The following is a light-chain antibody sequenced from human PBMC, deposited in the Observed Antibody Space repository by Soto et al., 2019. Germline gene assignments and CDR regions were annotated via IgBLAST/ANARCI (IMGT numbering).Light chain of an antibody. CDR2: GAS. CDR3: QHYNSYSEA. Sequence: IHIYLAASSLFAKEGDRVTVPCLASQSISIWLAWYQQKPGKPPKVLIFGASILERGVPSRFSGSGSGTEFTLTISSLQPDDFATYYCQHYNSYSEAFGQGTKVDI. CDR1: QSISIW. J-gene: IGKJ1*01. V-gene: IGKV1-5*01.